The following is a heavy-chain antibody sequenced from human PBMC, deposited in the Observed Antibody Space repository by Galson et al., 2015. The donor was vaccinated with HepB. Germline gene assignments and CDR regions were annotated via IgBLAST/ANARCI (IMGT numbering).Heavy chain of an antibody. Sequence: SVKVSCKASGYSFSGFSGYYIHWVRQAPGQGLEWMGWINPKTGATKFEQKFEGRVTLTTDTSINTAYLEVNRLRSDDTAVYYCARGQWDTLFLNWRGFDPWGRGTLVTVSS. J-gene: IGHJ5*02. CDR2: INPKTGAT. D-gene: IGHD3/OR15-3a*01. CDR1: GYSFSGFSGYY. CDR3: ARGQWDTLFLNWRGFDP. V-gene: IGHV1-2*02.